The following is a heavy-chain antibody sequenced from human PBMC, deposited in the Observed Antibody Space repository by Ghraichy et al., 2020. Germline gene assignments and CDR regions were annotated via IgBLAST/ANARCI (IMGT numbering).Heavy chain of an antibody. CDR2: ISAYNGDT. CDR1: GYTFTSYG. V-gene: IGHV1-18*01. Sequence: ASVKVSCKASGYTFTSYGISWVRQAPGQGLEWMGWISAYNGDTNYAQKLQGRVTMTTDTSTSTAYMELRSLRSDDTAVYYCARDLWGSRHTAMVYFDYWGQGTLVTVSS. J-gene: IGHJ4*02. CDR3: ARDLWGSRHTAMVYFDY. D-gene: IGHD5-18*01.